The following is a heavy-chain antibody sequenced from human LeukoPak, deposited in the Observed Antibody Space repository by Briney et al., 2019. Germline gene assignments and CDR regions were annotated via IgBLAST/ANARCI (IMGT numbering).Heavy chain of an antibody. J-gene: IGHJ6*02. D-gene: IGHD6-19*01. CDR3: AKELTVSGYSSGYYYYGMDV. V-gene: IGHV3-23*01. CDR1: GFSFSTYT. CDR2: ISGTGYTK. Sequence: QPGGSLRLSCVTSGFSFSTYTMSWVRQAPGKGLEWVSGISGTGYTKYYADAVKGRFTISRDNSKNTLYLQMNSLRAEDTAVYYCAKELTVSGYSSGYYYYGMDVWGQGTTVTVSS.